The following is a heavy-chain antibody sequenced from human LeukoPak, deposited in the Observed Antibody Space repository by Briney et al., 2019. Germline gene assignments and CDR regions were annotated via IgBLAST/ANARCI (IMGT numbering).Heavy chain of an antibody. CDR1: GFTFSSYG. J-gene: IGHJ4*02. CDR3: AKEAVAVAGPRGLDY. V-gene: IGHV3-30*18. CDR2: ISYDGSNK. Sequence: PGGSLRLSCAASGFTFSSYGMHWVRQAPGKGLEWVAVISYDGSNKYCADSVKGRFTISRDNSKNTLYLQMNSLRAEDTAVYYCAKEAVAVAGPRGLDYWGQGTLVTVSS. D-gene: IGHD6-19*01.